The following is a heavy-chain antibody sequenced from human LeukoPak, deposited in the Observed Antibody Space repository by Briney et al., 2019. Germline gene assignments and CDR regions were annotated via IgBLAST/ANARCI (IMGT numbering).Heavy chain of an antibody. CDR3: ATYGGYCSSTSRQTHYYYYYMDV. CDR1: GFTFTSSA. J-gene: IGHJ6*03. Sequence: SVKVSCKASGFTFTSSAMQWVRQARGQRLEWIGWIVVGSGNTNYAQKFQERVTITRDMSTSTAYMELSSLRSEDTAVYYCATYGGYCSSTSRQTHYYYYYMDVWGKGTTVTVSS. V-gene: IGHV1-58*02. D-gene: IGHD2-2*01. CDR2: IVVGSGNT.